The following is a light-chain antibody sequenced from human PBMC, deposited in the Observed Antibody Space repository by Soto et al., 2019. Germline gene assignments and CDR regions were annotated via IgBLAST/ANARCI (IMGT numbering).Light chain of an antibody. CDR2: DAS. CDR3: QQYDNLPLT. Sequence: DIQITQSPATLSASVGDRVRITCRASHTISTWLAWYQQKPGKAPRLLIFDASSLETGVPSRFSGSGSGTDFTFTISSLQPEDIATYYCQQYDNLPLTFGGGTKVDIK. V-gene: IGKV1-5*01. CDR1: HTISTW. J-gene: IGKJ4*01.